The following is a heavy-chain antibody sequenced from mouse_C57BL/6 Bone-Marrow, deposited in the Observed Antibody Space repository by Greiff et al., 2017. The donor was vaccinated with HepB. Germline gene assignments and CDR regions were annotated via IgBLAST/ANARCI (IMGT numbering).Heavy chain of an antibody. V-gene: IGHV14-3*01. Sequence: EVQLQESVAELVRPGASVKLSCTASGFNIKNTYMHWVKQRPEQGLEWIGRIDPANGNTKYAPKFQGKATITADTSSNTAYLQLSSLTSEDTAIYYCARSRGTSFFWFAYWGQGTLVTVSA. CDR2: IDPANGNT. J-gene: IGHJ3*01. CDR3: ARSRGTSFFWFAY. CDR1: GFNIKNTY. D-gene: IGHD3-3*01.